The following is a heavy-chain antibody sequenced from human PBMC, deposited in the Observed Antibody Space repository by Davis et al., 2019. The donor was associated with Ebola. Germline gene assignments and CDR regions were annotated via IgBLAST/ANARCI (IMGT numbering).Heavy chain of an antibody. V-gene: IGHV4-34*01. CDR2: INHSGNT. D-gene: IGHD3-10*01. CDR3: ARAMVTMVSFAFDI. J-gene: IGHJ3*02. Sequence: MPGGSLRLSCSASGFIFSTYVMSWIRQPPGKGLEWIGEINHSGNTNYNPSLMSRVTISVDGSKNQFSLKLSSVTAADTAVYYCARAMVTMVSFAFDIWGPGTVVTVSS. CDR1: GFIFSTYV.